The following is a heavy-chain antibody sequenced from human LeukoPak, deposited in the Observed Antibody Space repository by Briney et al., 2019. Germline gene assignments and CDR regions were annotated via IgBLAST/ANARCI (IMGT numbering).Heavy chain of an antibody. J-gene: IGHJ5*02. CDR3: ARDLYYYDDEHNWFDP. D-gene: IGHD3-22*01. V-gene: IGHV3-21*01. CDR2: ISSSSSYI. Sequence: GGSLRLSCAASGFTFSSYSMNWVRQAPGKGLEWVSSISSSSSYIYYADSVKGRFTISRDNAKNSLYLQMNSLRAEDTAVYYCARDLYYYDDEHNWFDPWGQGTLVTVSS. CDR1: GFTFSSYS.